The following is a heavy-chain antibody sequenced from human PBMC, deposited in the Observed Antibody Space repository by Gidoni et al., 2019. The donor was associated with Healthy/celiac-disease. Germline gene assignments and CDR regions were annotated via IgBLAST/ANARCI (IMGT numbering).Heavy chain of an antibody. V-gene: IGHV3-33*01. Sequence: QVQLVESGGGVVQPGRSLSLSCAASGFPFSSYGMPWGRQAPGKGVEWVAGIWYDGSNKYYADSVKGRFTISRDNSKNTLYLQMNSLRAEDTAVYYCARDVIHDYGDQTYYYYYGMDVWGQGTTVTVSS. CDR3: ARDVIHDYGDQTYYYYYGMDV. CDR1: GFPFSSYG. D-gene: IGHD4-17*01. J-gene: IGHJ6*02. CDR2: IWYDGSNK.